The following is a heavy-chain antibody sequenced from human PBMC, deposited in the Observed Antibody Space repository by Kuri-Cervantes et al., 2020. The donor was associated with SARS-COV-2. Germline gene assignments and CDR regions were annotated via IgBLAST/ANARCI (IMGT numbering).Heavy chain of an antibody. CDR2: IRYDGSNK. V-gene: IGHV3-30*02. D-gene: IGHD3-16*01. Sequence: SCGASAFTFSSYDMHWVRQAPGKGLEWVAFIRYDGSNKYYADSVKGRFTISRDNSKNTLYLQMSSLRAEDTAVYYCAKDLGDLKSAFDIWGQGTMVTVSS. CDR3: AKDLGDLKSAFDI. J-gene: IGHJ3*02. CDR1: AFTFSSYD.